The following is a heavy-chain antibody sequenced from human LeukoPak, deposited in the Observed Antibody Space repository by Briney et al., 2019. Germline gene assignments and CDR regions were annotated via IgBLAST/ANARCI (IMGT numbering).Heavy chain of an antibody. Sequence: ASVKVSCKASGYTFTGYYMHWVRQAPGQGLEWMGWISAYNGNTNYAQKLQGRVTMTTDTSTSTAYMELRSLRSDDTAVYYCARDVFSLPLYYYDSSGTPSLGSYYMDVWGKGTTVTVSS. CDR1: GYTFTGYY. CDR2: ISAYNGNT. J-gene: IGHJ6*03. CDR3: ARDVFSLPLYYYDSSGTPSLGSYYMDV. D-gene: IGHD3-22*01. V-gene: IGHV1-18*04.